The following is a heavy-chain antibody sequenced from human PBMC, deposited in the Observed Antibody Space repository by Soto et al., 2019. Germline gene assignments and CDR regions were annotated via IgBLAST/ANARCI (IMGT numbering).Heavy chain of an antibody. V-gene: IGHV4-31*03. CDR2: IYYSGST. CDR3: ARSPSSRNNWTLYSFDY. D-gene: IGHD1-20*01. CDR1: GGSISSGGYY. Sequence: QVQLQESGPGLVKPSQTLSLTCTVSGGSISSGGYYWSWIRQHPGNGLECIGYIYYSGSTYYNTSLKSRVTISVDTSKNQFSLKLSSVTAADTAVYYCARSPSSRNNWTLYSFDYWGQGTLVTVSS. J-gene: IGHJ4*02.